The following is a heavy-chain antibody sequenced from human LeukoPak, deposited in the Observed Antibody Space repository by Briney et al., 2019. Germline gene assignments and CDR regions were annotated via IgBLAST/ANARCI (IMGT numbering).Heavy chain of an antibody. Sequence: GGSLRLSCAAPGVTFSSYAMSLVRQAPGKGLEWVSAISGSGGSTYYADSVKGRFTISRDNSKNTLYLQMNSLRAEDTAVYYCAKVPKGHITIFGVVIFDYWGQGTLVTVSS. CDR2: ISGSGGST. J-gene: IGHJ4*02. CDR3: AKVPKGHITIFGVVIFDY. CDR1: GVTFSSYA. V-gene: IGHV3-23*01. D-gene: IGHD3-3*01.